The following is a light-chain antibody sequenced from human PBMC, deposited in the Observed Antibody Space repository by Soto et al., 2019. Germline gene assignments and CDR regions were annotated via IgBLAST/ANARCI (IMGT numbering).Light chain of an antibody. CDR3: QQHAELPLT. J-gene: IGKJ4*01. CDR1: QDIGTY. Sequence: DIQMTQSPSSLSASVGDRVIITCLASQDIGTYLAWYQQKSGKAPKLLIYDAFYLETGVPSRFSARGSGTEFSFTISSLQPEDFATYYCQQHAELPLTFGRGTNIDIK. V-gene: IGKV1-33*01. CDR2: DAF.